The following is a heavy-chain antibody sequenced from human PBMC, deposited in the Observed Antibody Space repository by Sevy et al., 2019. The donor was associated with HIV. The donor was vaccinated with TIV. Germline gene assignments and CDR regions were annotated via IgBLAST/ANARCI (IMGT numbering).Heavy chain of an antibody. J-gene: IGHJ5*02. D-gene: IGHD2-2*01. Sequence: GGSLRLSCAASGFTFSDYYMSWIRQAPGKGLEWVSYISSSGSTIYYADSVKGRFTISRDNAKNSLYLQMNSLRAEDTAVYYCARDVGYCSSTSCRDWFDPWGQGTLVTVSS. CDR3: ARDVGYCSSTSCRDWFDP. CDR2: ISSSGSTI. CDR1: GFTFSDYY. V-gene: IGHV3-11*04.